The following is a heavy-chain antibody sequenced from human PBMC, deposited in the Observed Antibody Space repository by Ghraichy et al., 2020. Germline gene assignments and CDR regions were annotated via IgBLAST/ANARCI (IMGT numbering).Heavy chain of an antibody. D-gene: IGHD6-19*01. Sequence: GGSLRLSCAASGFRFSIFSMNWVRQAPGQGLEWVSYMTSDSRTIHYAESVKSRFTISRDNAKNSVYLQMNSLRAEDTAVYYCATSRQWYFESWGRGILVTVSS. CDR1: GFRFSIFS. J-gene: IGHJ4*02. V-gene: IGHV3-48*01. CDR2: MTSDSRTI. CDR3: ATSRQWYFES.